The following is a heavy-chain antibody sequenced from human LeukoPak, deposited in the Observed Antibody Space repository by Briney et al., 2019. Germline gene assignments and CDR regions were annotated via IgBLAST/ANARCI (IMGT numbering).Heavy chain of an antibody. Sequence: GGSLRLSCAASGFTFSSYEMNWVRQAPGKGLEWISYISSSSTTIHYADSVKGRFTISRDNSKNTLYLQMNSLRAEDTAVYYCAKVSRHYDSSGYFGDWGQGTLVTVSS. V-gene: IGHV3-48*03. D-gene: IGHD3-22*01. CDR1: GFTFSSYE. J-gene: IGHJ4*02. CDR3: AKVSRHYDSSGYFGD. CDR2: ISSSSTTI.